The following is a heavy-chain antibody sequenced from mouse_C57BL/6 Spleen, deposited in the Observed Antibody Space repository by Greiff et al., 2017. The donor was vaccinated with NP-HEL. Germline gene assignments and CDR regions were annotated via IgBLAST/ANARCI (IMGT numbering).Heavy chain of an antibody. V-gene: IGHV7-3*01. CDR1: GFTFTDYY. J-gene: IGHJ2*01. CDR3: ARSPHSNYVCED. CDR2: IRHKANGYTT. D-gene: IGHD2-5*01. Sequence: EVKLLESGGGLVQPGGSLSLSCAASGFTFTDYYMSWVRQPPGKALEWLGFIRHKANGYTTDYSASGKGRFTISRDNSQSFLYLQMKALRAEDSAAYDCARSPHSNYVCEDWGQGTTRTVSA.